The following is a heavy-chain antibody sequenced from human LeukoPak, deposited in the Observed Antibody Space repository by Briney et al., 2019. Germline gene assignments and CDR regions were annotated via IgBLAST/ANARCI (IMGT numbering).Heavy chain of an antibody. V-gene: IGHV1-18*01. CDR2: ISAYNGNT. D-gene: IGHD6-19*01. CDR3: ARTAKYSSGWHAYYYYMDV. J-gene: IGHJ6*03. CDR1: GYTFTSYG. Sequence: ASVKVSCKASGYTFTSYGISWVRQAPGQGLEWMGWISAYNGNTNYAQKLQGRVTMTTDTSTSTAYMELRSLRSDDTAVYYCARTAKYSSGWHAYYYYMDVWGKGTTVTVSS.